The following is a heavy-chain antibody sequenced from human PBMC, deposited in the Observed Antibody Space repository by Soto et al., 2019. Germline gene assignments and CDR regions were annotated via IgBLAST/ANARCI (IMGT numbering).Heavy chain of an antibody. D-gene: IGHD5-12*01. CDR2: IYYSGST. J-gene: IGHJ4*02. Sequence: SETLSLTCTVSGGSISSYYWSWIRQPPGKGLEWIGYIYYSGSTNYNPSLKSRVTISVDTSKNQFSLKLSSVTAADTAVYYCARGGGYDLYYFDYWGQGTLVTVSS. CDR1: GGSISSYY. V-gene: IGHV4-59*01. CDR3: ARGGGYDLYYFDY.